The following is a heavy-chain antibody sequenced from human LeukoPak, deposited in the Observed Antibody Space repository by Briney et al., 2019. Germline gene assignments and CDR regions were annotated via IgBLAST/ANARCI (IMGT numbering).Heavy chain of an antibody. J-gene: IGHJ4*02. V-gene: IGHV3-21*01. Sequence: GGSLRLSCAASGFTFSSYAMSWVRQAPGKGLEWVSSISSSSSYIYYADSVKGRFTISRDNAKNSLYLQMNSLRAEDTAVYYCARGVGGYGLDWGQGTLVTVSS. CDR3: ARGVGGYGLD. D-gene: IGHD4-17*01. CDR2: ISSSSSYI. CDR1: GFTFSSYA.